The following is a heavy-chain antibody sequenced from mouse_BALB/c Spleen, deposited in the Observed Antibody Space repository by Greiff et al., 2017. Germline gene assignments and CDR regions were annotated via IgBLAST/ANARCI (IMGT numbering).Heavy chain of an antibody. CDR1: GYTFTDYN. D-gene: IGHD2-2*01. J-gene: IGHJ2*01. CDR2: INPNNGGT. CDR3: ARPLYGYDGGYYFDY. Sequence: EVQLQQSGPELVKPGASVKIPCKASGYTFTDYNMDWVKQSHGKSLEWIGDINPNNGGTIYNQKFKGKATLTVDKSSSTAYMELRSLTSEDTAVYYCARPLYGYDGGYYFDYWGQGTTLTVSS. V-gene: IGHV1-18*01.